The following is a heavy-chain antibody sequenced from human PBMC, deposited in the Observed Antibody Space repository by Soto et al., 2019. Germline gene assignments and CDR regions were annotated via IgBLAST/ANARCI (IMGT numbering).Heavy chain of an antibody. Sequence: GGSLRLSCAASGFTFDDYAMHWVRQAPGKGLEWVSGISWNSGSIGYAESVKGRFNISRDKGKNNLYLQMNSLKAEDTALYYCARAGAGIMITFGRVTHGHYYMDVWGKGTTVTVSS. CDR3: ARAGAGIMITFGRVTHGHYYMDV. V-gene: IGHV3-9*01. D-gene: IGHD3-16*01. CDR2: ISWNSGSI. J-gene: IGHJ6*03. CDR1: GFTFDDYA.